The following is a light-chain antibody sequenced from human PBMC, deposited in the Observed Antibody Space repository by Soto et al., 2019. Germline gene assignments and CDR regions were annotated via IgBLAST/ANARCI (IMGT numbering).Light chain of an antibody. Sequence: QSALTQPASVSGSPGQSITISCTGTSSDVGGYNYVSWYQQHPGKAPKLMIYEVSNRPSGVSNRFSGSKSGNTASLTISELQAEDEADYYCSSYTSRSTPVFGGGTKLTVL. CDR1: SSDVGGYNY. CDR2: EVS. V-gene: IGLV2-14*01. J-gene: IGLJ2*01. CDR3: SSYTSRSTPV.